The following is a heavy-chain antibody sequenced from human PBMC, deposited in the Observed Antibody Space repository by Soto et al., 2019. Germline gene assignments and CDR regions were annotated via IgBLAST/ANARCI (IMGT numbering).Heavy chain of an antibody. J-gene: IGHJ5*02. Sequence: TLFLTCTVSGGSMSSGGYYWSWIRQHPGKGLEWIGYIYYSGSTYYNPSLKSRVTISVDTSKNQFSLKLSSVTAADTAVYYCARDTGNSIAAAGTGYNWFDPWGQGTLVTVSS. CDR2: IYYSGST. CDR3: ARDTGNSIAAAGTGYNWFDP. CDR1: GGSMSSGGYY. V-gene: IGHV4-31*03. D-gene: IGHD6-13*01.